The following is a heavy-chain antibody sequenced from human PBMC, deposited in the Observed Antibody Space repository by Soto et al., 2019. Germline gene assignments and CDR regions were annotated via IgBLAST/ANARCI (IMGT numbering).Heavy chain of an antibody. CDR2: ISSSSSYI. CDR1: GFTFSSYS. Sequence: GGSLRLSCAASGFTFSSYSMNWVRQAPGKGLEWVSSISSSSSYIYYADSGKGRFTISRDNAKNSLYLQMNSLRAEDTAVYYCARAGVTTSYYYYYMDVWGKGTTVTVSS. V-gene: IGHV3-21*01. CDR3: ARAGVTTSYYYYYMDV. J-gene: IGHJ6*03. D-gene: IGHD4-17*01.